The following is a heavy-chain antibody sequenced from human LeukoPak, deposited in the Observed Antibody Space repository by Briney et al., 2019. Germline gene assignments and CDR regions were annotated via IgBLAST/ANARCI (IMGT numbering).Heavy chain of an antibody. V-gene: IGHV3-15*01. J-gene: IGHJ6*04. CDR2: IKSKTDGGTT. D-gene: IGHD2-21*02. CDR1: GFTFSNAW. CDR3: TTSNLRGAYCGGDCYSGPDYYYYYGMDV. Sequence: GGSLRLSCAASGFTFSNAWMSWVRQAPGKGLEWVGRIKSKTDGGTTDYAAPVKGRFTISRDDSKNTLYLQMNSLKTEDTAVYYCTTSNLRGAYCGGDCYSGPDYYYYYGMDVWGKGTTVTVSS.